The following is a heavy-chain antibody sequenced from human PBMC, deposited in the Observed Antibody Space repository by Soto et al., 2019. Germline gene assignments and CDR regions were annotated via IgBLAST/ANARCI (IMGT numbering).Heavy chain of an antibody. CDR3: ARRYCSGGSCYGEYFQH. Sequence: QLQLQESGPGLVKPSETLSLTCTVSGGSISSSSYYWGWIRQPPGKGLEWIGSIYYSGSTYYNPSLKSRVTISVDTSKNQFSLKLSSVTAADTAVYYCARRYCSGGSCYGEYFQHWGQGTLVTVSS. CDR1: GGSISSSSYY. J-gene: IGHJ1*01. CDR2: IYYSGST. D-gene: IGHD2-15*01. V-gene: IGHV4-39*01.